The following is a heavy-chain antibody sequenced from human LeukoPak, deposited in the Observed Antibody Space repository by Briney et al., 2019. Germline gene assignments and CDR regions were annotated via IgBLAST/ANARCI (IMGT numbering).Heavy chain of an antibody. CDR3: ARVRDGYNDAYDI. D-gene: IGHD5-24*01. V-gene: IGHV1-8*03. CDR1: GYTFTTYA. J-gene: IGHJ3*02. CDR2: MNPNSGNT. Sequence: ASVKVSCKASGYTFTTYALNWVRQATGQGLEWMGWMNPNSGNTGYAQKFQGRVTTTRNTSISTAYMGLSSLRSEDTAVYYCARVRDGYNDAYDIWGQGTMVTVPS.